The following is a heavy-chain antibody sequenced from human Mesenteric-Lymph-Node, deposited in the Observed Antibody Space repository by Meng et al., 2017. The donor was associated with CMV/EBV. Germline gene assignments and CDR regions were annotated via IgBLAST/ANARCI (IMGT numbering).Heavy chain of an antibody. D-gene: IGHD3-10*01. CDR2: INPNSGGT. CDR3: VRGYGSDSLDAFDI. Sequence: ASVKVSCKASGYTFTGYYMHWVRQAPGQGLEWMGWINPNSGGTNFAQQFQGRVTMTRDTSITTAYMDLSRLRSGDTAVYYCVRGYGSDSLDAFDIWGQGTMVTVSS. CDR1: GYTFTGYY. V-gene: IGHV1-2*02. J-gene: IGHJ3*02.